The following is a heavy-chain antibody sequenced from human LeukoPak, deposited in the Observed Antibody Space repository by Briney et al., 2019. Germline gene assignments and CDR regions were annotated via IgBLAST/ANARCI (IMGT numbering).Heavy chain of an antibody. Sequence: ASVKVSCKASGYTFTGYYMHWVRQAPGQGLEWMGWINPNSGGTNYAQKFQGRVTMTRDTSISTAYMELSRLRSDDTAVYYCASSLRLVNPGDYYYYMDVWGKGTTVTVPS. D-gene: IGHD5/OR15-5a*01. CDR1: GYTFTGYY. J-gene: IGHJ6*03. CDR3: ASSLRLVNPGDYYYYMDV. V-gene: IGHV1-2*02. CDR2: INPNSGGT.